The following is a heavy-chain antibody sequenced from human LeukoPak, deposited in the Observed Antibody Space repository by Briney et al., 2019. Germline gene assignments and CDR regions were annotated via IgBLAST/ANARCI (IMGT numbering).Heavy chain of an antibody. J-gene: IGHJ4*02. V-gene: IGHV3-30*02. CDR3: AKDWRVSGSGHGHLDY. Sequence: GGSLRLSCAASGFTFSSYWMSWVRQAPGKGLEWVAFIHYDASDYYYADSVKGRYTISRDNSKNTLWLQMNSLRAEDTAVYYCAKDWRVSGSGHGHLDYWGQGIQVTVSS. D-gene: IGHD2-15*01. CDR1: GFTFSSYW. CDR2: IHYDASDY.